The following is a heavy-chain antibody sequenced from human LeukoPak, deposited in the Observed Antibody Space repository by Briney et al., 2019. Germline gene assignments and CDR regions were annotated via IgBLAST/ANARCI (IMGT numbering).Heavy chain of an antibody. Sequence: SETLSLTCTVSGGSISSSSYYWGWIRQPPGKGLEWIGSIYYSGSTYYNPSLKSRVTLSVDTSKNQFSLKLSSVTAADTAVYYCARSTRGLRLGELSLWADYFDYWGQGTLVTVSS. D-gene: IGHD3-16*02. CDR2: IYYSGST. V-gene: IGHV4-39*01. CDR3: ARSTRGLRLGELSLWADYFDY. J-gene: IGHJ4*02. CDR1: GGSISSSSYY.